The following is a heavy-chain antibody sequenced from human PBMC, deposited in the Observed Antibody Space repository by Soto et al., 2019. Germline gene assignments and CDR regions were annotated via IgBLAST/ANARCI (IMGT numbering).Heavy chain of an antibody. Sequence: QVQLVESGGGVVQPGRSLRLSCAASGFTFSSYGMHWVRQAPGKGLEWVAVISYDGSNKYYADSVKGRLTISRDNSKNTLYLQMNSLRAEDTAVYYCAPSTMATTPYWGQGTLVTVSA. J-gene: IGHJ4*02. CDR1: GFTFSSYG. V-gene: IGHV3-30*03. CDR3: APSTMATTPY. D-gene: IGHD5-12*01. CDR2: ISYDGSNK.